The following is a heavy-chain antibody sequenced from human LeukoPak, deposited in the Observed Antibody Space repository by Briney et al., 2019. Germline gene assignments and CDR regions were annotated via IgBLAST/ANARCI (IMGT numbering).Heavy chain of an antibody. J-gene: IGHJ4*02. CDR3: AKHGDNVWGSFRFGFDS. CDR2: IIGSGGSI. D-gene: IGHD3-16*02. CDR1: GFTFSTYA. Sequence: PGGSLRLSCAASGFTFSTYAMSWVRQAPGKGLEWVSLIIGSGGSIHYADSVRGRFTISRDNFKNTVFLQLSSLRPEDTAVYYCAKHGDNVWGSFRFGFDSWGQGTLATVSS. V-gene: IGHV3-23*01.